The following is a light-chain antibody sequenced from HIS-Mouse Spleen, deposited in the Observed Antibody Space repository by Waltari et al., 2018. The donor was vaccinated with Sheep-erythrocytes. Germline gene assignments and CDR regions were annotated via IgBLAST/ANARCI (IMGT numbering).Light chain of an antibody. V-gene: IGLV2-11*01. CDR1: SSDVGGYNH. J-gene: IGLJ2*01. CDR3: CSYAGSYTVV. CDR2: DVS. Sequence: QSALTQPRSVSGSPGQSVTISCTGTSSDVGGYNHVSWYQQHPGKAPKLMIYDVSKRPSGVPDRFSGSKSDNTASLTISGLQAEDEADYYCCSYAGSYTVVFGGGTKLTVL.